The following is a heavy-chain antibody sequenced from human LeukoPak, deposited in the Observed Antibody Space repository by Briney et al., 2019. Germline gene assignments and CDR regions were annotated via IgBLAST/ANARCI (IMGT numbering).Heavy chain of an antibody. CDR3: ARENWDFDF. CDR2: IRFNGN. V-gene: IGHV3-30*02. Sequence: GGSLRLSCAASGFTFSNYAIHWVRQAPGKGLEWVASIRFNGNFYADYVKGRFTTSRDNSKSTVSLQMDTLRTEDTALYYCARENWDFDFWGQGTLVTVSS. J-gene: IGHJ4*02. CDR1: GFTFSNYA. D-gene: IGHD7-27*01.